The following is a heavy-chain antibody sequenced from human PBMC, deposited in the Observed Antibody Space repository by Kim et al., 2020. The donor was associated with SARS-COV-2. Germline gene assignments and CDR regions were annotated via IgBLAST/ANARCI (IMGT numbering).Heavy chain of an antibody. V-gene: IGHV4-59*01. CDR3: ARRAAGTLWFDP. CDR1: GGSISVYY. Sequence: SETLSLTCTVSGGSISVYYWSWIRQPPGKGLEWIGYIYYSGSTHYSPSLKSRVTISVDTSKNQFSLKLTSVTAADTAVYYCARRAAGTLWFDPWGQGTLVTVSS. D-gene: IGHD6-13*01. J-gene: IGHJ5*02. CDR2: IYYSGST.